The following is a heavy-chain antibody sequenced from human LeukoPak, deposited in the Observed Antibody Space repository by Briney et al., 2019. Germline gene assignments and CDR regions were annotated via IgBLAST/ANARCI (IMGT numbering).Heavy chain of an antibody. V-gene: IGHV3-23*01. D-gene: IGHD1-1*01. CDR1: EFSFSNYA. CDR3: AKGYNWNDSY. J-gene: IGHJ4*02. Sequence: GGSLRLSCAASEFSFSNYAMSWVRQAPGKGLEWVSAISGSGGSTDYADSVKGRFTISRDNSKNTLYPQMNSLRPEDSAVYYCAKGYNWNDSYWGQGTLVTVSS. CDR2: ISGSGGST.